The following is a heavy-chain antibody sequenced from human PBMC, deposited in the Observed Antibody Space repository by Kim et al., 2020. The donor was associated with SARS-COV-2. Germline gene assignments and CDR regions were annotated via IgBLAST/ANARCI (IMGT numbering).Heavy chain of an antibody. V-gene: IGHV4-39*01. J-gene: IGHJ4*01. CDR2: IYYSGST. Sequence: SETLSLNCTVSGGSISSSSYYWGWIRQPPGMGLEWIGSIYYSGSTYYNPSLKSRVTISVDTSKNQFSLKLISVTAADAAVYYCARPLRGGRAVGGGDYF. CDR1: GGSISSSSYY. D-gene: IGHD6-19*01. CDR3: ARPLRGGRAVGGGDYF.